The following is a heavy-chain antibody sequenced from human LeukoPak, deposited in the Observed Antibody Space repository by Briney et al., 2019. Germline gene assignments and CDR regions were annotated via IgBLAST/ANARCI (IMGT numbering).Heavy chain of an antibody. V-gene: IGHV3-7*01. CDR2: IKQDGREK. J-gene: IGHJ6*02. Sequence: GGSLRLSCAASVFTFSSYLMSWVRQAPGKGRERVANIKQDGREKYYVDSVKGRFTISRDNVKNSLYLQMNSLRAEDTAVYYCARDYSGSYYYYYYYGMDVWGQGTTVTVSS. CDR3: ARDYSGSYYYYYYYGMDV. CDR1: VFTFSSYL. D-gene: IGHD1-26*01.